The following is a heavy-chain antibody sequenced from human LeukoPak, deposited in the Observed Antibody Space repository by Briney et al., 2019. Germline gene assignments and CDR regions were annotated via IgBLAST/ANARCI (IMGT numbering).Heavy chain of an antibody. J-gene: IGHJ4*02. Sequence: ASVKVSCKASGYTFTSYYMHWVRQAPGQGLEWMGIINPSGGSTSYAQKFQGRVTMTRDMSTSTAYMELRSLRSDDTAVHYCARVSGSYPYYFDYWGQGTLVTVSS. CDR2: INPSGGST. CDR1: GYTFTSYY. CDR3: ARVSGSYPYYFDY. D-gene: IGHD1-26*01. V-gene: IGHV1-46*01.